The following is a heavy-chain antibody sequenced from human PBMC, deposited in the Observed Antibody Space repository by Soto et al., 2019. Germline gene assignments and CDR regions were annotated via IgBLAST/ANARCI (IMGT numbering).Heavy chain of an antibody. CDR2: IYWNDEK. Sequence: SGPTLVNPTQTLTLTCSFSGFSLTTGVGVGWIRQPPGKALEWLAIIYWNDEKLYNPSLKTRLTITKDTSKNQVVLTVTDMDPVDTATYYCAHRVNMARGPYNYFGPWGQETLVTVSS. J-gene: IGHJ5*02. CDR3: AHRVNMARGPYNYFGP. V-gene: IGHV2-5*01. D-gene: IGHD3-10*01. CDR1: GFSLTTGVG.